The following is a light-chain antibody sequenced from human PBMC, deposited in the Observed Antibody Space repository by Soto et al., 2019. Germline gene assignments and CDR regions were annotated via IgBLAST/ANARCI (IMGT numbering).Light chain of an antibody. V-gene: IGKV1-39*01. J-gene: IGKJ2*01. CDR2: AAS. CDR1: QSISRF. Sequence: DLPLTQSPSSLSASVGDRVTMTCRASQSISRFLNWYQQEPGKAPKLLIYAASSLQSGVPSRFSGSGSGTDFTLTISSLQPGDFATYYCQQSYSTPYTFGQGTKLEI. CDR3: QQSYSTPYT.